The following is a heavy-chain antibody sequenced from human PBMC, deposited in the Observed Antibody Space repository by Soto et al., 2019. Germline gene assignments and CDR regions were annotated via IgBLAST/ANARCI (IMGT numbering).Heavy chain of an antibody. V-gene: IGHV4-59*08. CDR2: TYYSGST. D-gene: IGHD7-27*01. Sequence: SETLSLTCTVSGGSISSYYWSWIRQPPGKGLEWIGYTYYSGSTNYNPSLKSQVTISVDTSKNQFSLKLSSVTAADTAVYYCARLIGDDRYYYYYMDVWGKGTTVTVSS. CDR3: ARLIGDDRYYYYYMDV. CDR1: GGSISSYY. J-gene: IGHJ6*03.